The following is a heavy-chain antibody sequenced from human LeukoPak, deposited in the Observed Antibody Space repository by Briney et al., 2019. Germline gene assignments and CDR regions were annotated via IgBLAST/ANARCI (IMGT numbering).Heavy chain of an antibody. CDR3: ARDWEHSRDY. Sequence: AGSLRLSCAASGFTFSSLWMSWVRQPQGQERKRVANINEDRSPAYNGDYMRGLYTTTKHNAKNSLHVQMNNMRAEDTAVYDCARDWEHSRDYRGQGTPVTVSS. D-gene: IGHD3-22*01. CDR2: INEDRSPA. J-gene: IGHJ4*02. V-gene: IGHV3-7*01. CDR1: GFTFSSLW.